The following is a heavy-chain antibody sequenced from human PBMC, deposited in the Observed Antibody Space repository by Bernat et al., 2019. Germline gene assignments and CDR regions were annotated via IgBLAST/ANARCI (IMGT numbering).Heavy chain of an antibody. V-gene: IGHV3-53*02. CDR3: ARGIAAGNDAFDI. J-gene: IGHJ3*02. CDR1: GFHVSCQH. CDR2: IYSGGST. Sequence: VQAVETGGGLNQAWGFPRPPCSGFGFHVSCQHIKWGRQAPGKGLEWVSVIYSGGSTYYADSVKGRFTISRDNSKNTLYLQMNSLRAEDTAVYYCARGIAAGNDAFDIWGQGTMVTVSS. D-gene: IGHD6-13*01.